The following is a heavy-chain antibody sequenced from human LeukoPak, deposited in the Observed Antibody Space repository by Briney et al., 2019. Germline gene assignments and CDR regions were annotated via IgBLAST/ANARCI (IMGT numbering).Heavy chain of an antibody. Sequence: SVKVSCKASGGTFSSYAISWVRQAPGPGLEWMGGIIPIFGTANYAQKFQGRVTITADESTSTAYMELSSLRSEDTAVYYCASSMVRGVTHDYWGQGTLVTVSS. CDR3: ASSMVRGVTHDY. D-gene: IGHD3-10*01. CDR2: IIPIFGTA. V-gene: IGHV1-69*13. J-gene: IGHJ4*02. CDR1: GGTFSSYA.